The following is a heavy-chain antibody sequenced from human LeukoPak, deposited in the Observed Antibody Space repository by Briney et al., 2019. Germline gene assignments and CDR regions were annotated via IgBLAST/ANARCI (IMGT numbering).Heavy chain of an antibody. CDR2: SSGSGDST. CDR3: AKDLTILDS. J-gene: IGHJ4*02. CDR1: GFTFSSYA. D-gene: IGHD1-14*01. V-gene: IGHV3-23*01. Sequence: GGSLPLSCAASGFTFSSYAMSCVRQAPGQGREWVSGSSGSGDSTYYADSVKGRFTISRDNSKSTPYLQMSSLRAEDTAVYYCAKDLTILDSWGQGTLVTVSS.